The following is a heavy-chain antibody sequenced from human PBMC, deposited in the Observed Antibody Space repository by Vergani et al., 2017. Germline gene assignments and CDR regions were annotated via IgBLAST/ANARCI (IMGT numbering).Heavy chain of an antibody. CDR2: INPSSGGT. V-gene: IGHV1-2*02. CDR1: GYTFTGYY. Sequence: QVQLVQSGAEVKKPGASVKVSCKASGYTFTGYYMHWVRQAPGQGLEWMGWINPSSGGTNYAQKFQGRVTMARDTSISTAFMELSRLRSDDTAVYYCARGAYSGVIGYWGQGTLVTVSS. J-gene: IGHJ4*02. D-gene: IGHD5-12*01. CDR3: ARGAYSGVIGY.